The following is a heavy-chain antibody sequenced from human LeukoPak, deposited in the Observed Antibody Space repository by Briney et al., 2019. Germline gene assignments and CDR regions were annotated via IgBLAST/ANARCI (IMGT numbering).Heavy chain of an antibody. V-gene: IGHV1-2*02. J-gene: IGHJ5*02. D-gene: IGHD2-15*01. CDR2: INPNSGGT. CDR3: ARDVVVAANNWFDP. CDR1: GYTFTGYY. Sequence: ASVKVSCKASGYTFTGYYMHWVRQAPGQGLEWMGWINPNSGGTNYAQKFQGRVTMTRDTSISTAYMELSRLRSDDTAVYYCARDVVVAANNWFDPWGQGTLVTVSS.